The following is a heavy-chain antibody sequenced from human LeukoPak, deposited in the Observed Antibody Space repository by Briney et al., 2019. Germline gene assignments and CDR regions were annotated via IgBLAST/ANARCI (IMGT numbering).Heavy chain of an antibody. Sequence: SETLSLTCTVSGGSIGSYYWSWIRQPPGKGLEWIGYIYYSGSTNYNPSLKSRVIISLDTSKNQFSLKLTSVTAADTAVYYCARDLSQGFDPWGQGTLVTVSS. V-gene: IGHV4-59*01. CDR3: ARDLSQGFDP. J-gene: IGHJ5*02. CDR2: IYYSGST. CDR1: GGSIGSYY.